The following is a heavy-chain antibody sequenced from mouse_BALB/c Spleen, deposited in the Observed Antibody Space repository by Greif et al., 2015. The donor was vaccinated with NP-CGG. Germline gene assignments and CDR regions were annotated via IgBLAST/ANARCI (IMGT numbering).Heavy chain of an antibody. D-gene: IGHD1-2*01. CDR1: GFSLTSYG. V-gene: IGHV2-4-1*01. CDR2: IWSGGST. J-gene: IGHJ3*01. CDR3: ARNRRTTATWFAY. Sequence: VHLVESGPGLVQPSQSLSITCTVSGFSLTSYGVHWVRQSPGKGLEWLGVIWSGGSTDYNAAFISRLSISKDNSKSXVFFKMNSLQADDTAIYYCARNRRTTATWFAYWGQGTLVTVSA.